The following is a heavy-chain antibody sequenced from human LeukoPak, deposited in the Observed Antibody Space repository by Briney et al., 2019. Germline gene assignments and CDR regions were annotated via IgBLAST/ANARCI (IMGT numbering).Heavy chain of an antibody. V-gene: IGHV3-9*01. D-gene: IGHD5-24*01. J-gene: IGHJ4*02. Sequence: LSLTCTVSGGSISRYYWSWIRQPPGKGLEWVSTIGWNSGSIGYADSVKGRFTISRDNAKNSLYLQMNSLRAEDTAFYYCAKDGRWLQLEYYFDYWGQGTLVTVSS. CDR1: GGSISRYY. CDR3: AKDGRWLQLEYYFDY. CDR2: IGWNSGSI.